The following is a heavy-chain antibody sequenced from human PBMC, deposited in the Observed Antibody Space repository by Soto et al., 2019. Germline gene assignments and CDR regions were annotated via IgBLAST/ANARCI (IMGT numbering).Heavy chain of an antibody. CDR2: INHSGST. V-gene: IGHV4-34*01. CDR3: ARGRVKSVCSSTSCHRYYYYYYMDV. CDR1: GGSFSGYY. Sequence: SETLSLTCAVYGGSFSGYYWSWIRQPPGKGLKWIGEINHSGSTNYNPSLKSRVTISVDTSKNQFSLKLSSVTAADTAVYYCARGRVKSVCSSTSCHRYYYYYYMDVWGKGTTVTVSS. J-gene: IGHJ6*03. D-gene: IGHD2-2*02.